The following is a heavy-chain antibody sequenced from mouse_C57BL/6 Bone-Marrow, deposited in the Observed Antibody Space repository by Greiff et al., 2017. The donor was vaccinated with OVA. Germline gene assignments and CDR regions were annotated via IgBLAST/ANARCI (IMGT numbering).Heavy chain of an antibody. CDR1: GFNIKDDY. V-gene: IGHV14-4*01. CDR2: IDPENGDT. Sequence: EVQVVESGAELVRPGASVKLSCTASGFNIKDDYMHWVKQRPEQGLEWIGWIDPENGDTEYASKFQGKATITADTSSNTAYLQLSSLTSEDTAVYYCTTWTLAYWGQGTLVTVSA. J-gene: IGHJ3*01. CDR3: TTWTLAY.